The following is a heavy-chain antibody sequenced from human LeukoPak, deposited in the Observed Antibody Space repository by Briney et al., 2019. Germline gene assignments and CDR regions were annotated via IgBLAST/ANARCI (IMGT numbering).Heavy chain of an antibody. Sequence: SQTLSLTCTVSGGSISSVSYYWSWIRQPAGKGLEWIGRIYTSGSTNHNPSLKSRVTISVDTSKNQFSLKLSSVTAADTAVYYCARDSFPPIAAAGTGLSPFDYWGQGTLVTVSS. J-gene: IGHJ4*02. V-gene: IGHV4-61*02. CDR1: GGSISSVSYY. CDR2: IYTSGST. CDR3: ARDSFPPIAAAGTGLSPFDY. D-gene: IGHD6-13*01.